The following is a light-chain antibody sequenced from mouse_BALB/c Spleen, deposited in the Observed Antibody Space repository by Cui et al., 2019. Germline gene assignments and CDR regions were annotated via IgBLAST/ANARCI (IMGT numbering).Light chain of an antibody. CDR2: DTS. V-gene: IGKV4-59*01. CDR3: QQWSSNPVT. J-gene: IGKJ4*01. Sequence: QIVLPQSPAIMSASHCEKVTMTCSASSRVSYMHWYQQKSGTSPKSWIYDTSKLSSGVPARFSGSGSGTSYSLTISSMEAEDAATYYCQQWSSNPVTFGSGTKLEIK. CDR1: SRVSY.